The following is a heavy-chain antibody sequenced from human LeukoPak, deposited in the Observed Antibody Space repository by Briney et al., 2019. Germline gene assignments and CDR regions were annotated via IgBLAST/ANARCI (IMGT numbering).Heavy chain of an antibody. Sequence: SETLSLTCTVSGDSITSDHYWTWIRQPPGKGLEWIGFIHYSGSTSYNPSLKSRVIMSVDTSRNQFSLKLSSVTATDTAVYYCARHRIGAAIGAFAYWGQGTLVTVSS. J-gene: IGHJ4*02. CDR2: IHYSGST. CDR3: ARHRIGAAIGAFAY. D-gene: IGHD6-25*01. V-gene: IGHV4-59*08. CDR1: GDSITSDHY.